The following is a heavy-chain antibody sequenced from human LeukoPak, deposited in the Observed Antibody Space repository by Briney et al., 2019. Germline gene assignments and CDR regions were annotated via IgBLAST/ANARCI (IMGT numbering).Heavy chain of an antibody. J-gene: IGHJ3*02. CDR3: NSYPRGYRREVFSIFWVSPDDAFDI. V-gene: IGHV3-15*01. CDR2: IKSKTDGGTT. CDR1: VFTFSNAW. Sequence: AGGSLRLSCAASVFTFSNAWMSWVRQAPGKGLEWVGRIKSKTDGGTTDYAAPVKGRFTISRDDSKNTLYLQMNSLKTEDTAVYDWNSYPRGYRREVFSIFWVSPDDAFDIWGQGTMVTVSS. D-gene: IGHD3-9*01.